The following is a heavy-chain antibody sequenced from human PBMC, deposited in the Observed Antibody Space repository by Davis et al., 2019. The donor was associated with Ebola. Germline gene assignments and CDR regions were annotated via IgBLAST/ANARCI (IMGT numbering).Heavy chain of an antibody. D-gene: IGHD5-12*01. V-gene: IGHV1-69*06. J-gene: IGHJ5*02. CDR2: IIPIFGTA. Sequence: AASVKVSCKASGGTFSSYAISWVRQAPGQGLEWMGGIIPIFGTAKYAQKFQGRVTITADKSTSTAYMELSSLRSEDTAVYYCAREGYDYVLYNWFDPSGQGTLVTVSS. CDR3: AREGYDYVLYNWFDP. CDR1: GGTFSSYA.